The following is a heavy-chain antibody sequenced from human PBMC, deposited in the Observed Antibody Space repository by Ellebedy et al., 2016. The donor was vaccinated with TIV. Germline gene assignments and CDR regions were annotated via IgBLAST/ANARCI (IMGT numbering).Heavy chain of an antibody. J-gene: IGHJ5*01. D-gene: IGHD3-10*01. Sequence: PGGSLRLSCAASGFTFSSYGMHWVRQAPGKGLEWVAAIRNDGNNAYYADSVKGRFTISKENSKNTLYLQMNSLRAEDTALYYCARWYGSGTCYLDPWGQGTLVTVSS. CDR3: ARWYGSGTCYLDP. V-gene: IGHV3-33*01. CDR2: IRNDGNNA. CDR1: GFTFSSYG.